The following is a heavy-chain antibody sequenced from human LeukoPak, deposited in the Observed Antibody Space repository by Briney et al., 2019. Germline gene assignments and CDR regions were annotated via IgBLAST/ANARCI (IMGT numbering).Heavy chain of an antibody. Sequence: GGSLTASFVASGLTFSSYGMSGGRQAPGKGREWVSAISGSGGSTYYADSVKGRFTISRDNSKNTLYLQMNSLRAEDTAVYYCAKVRARGVVTAPFDYWGQGTLVTVSS. J-gene: IGHJ4*02. CDR3: AKVRARGVVTAPFDY. V-gene: IGHV3-23*01. CDR1: GLTFSSYG. D-gene: IGHD2-21*02. CDR2: ISGSGGST.